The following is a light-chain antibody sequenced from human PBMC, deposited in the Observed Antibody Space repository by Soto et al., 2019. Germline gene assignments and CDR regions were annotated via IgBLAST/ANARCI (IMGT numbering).Light chain of an antibody. CDR2: TAS. J-gene: IGKJ1*01. CDR3: QQYDRYSA. V-gene: IGKV1-5*03. CDR1: QNINSH. Sequence: DIQMTQSPSTLSASVGDRVTITCRASQNINSHLAWYQQKPGKAPKLLIYTASSLQSGVPSRFSGSGSGTESTLTISSLQPDDYATFDCQQYDRYSAFGQGPKVEIK.